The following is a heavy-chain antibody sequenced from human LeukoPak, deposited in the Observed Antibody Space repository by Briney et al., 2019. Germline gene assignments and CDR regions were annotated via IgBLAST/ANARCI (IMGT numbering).Heavy chain of an antibody. CDR3: ARYPYDNSGFYQIGFDY. V-gene: IGHV4-38-2*01. Sequence: KSSETLSLTCAVSGYSISSGYYWGWIRPPPGKGLEWIGNIYHSGSTYYNPSLKRRVTISVDTSKNQFSLKLSSVTAADTAVYYCARYPYDNSGFYQIGFDYWGQGTLVTVSS. D-gene: IGHD3-22*01. CDR2: IYHSGST. J-gene: IGHJ4*02. CDR1: GYSISSGYY.